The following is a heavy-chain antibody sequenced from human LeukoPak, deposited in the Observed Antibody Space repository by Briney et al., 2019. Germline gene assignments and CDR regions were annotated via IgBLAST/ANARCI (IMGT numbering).Heavy chain of an antibody. Sequence: SETLSLTCTVSGGSISSYYWSWIRQPPGKGLEWIGSMYYSGSTYYNPSLKSRVTISVDTSKNQFSLKLSSVTAADTAVYYCARDPQAGTDFWGQGTLVTVSS. V-gene: IGHV4-39*07. J-gene: IGHJ4*02. CDR1: GGSISSYY. D-gene: IGHD6-19*01. CDR2: MYYSGST. CDR3: ARDPQAGTDF.